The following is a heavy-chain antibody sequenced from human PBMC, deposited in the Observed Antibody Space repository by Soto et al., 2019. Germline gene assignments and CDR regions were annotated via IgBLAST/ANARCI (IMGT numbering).Heavy chain of an antibody. V-gene: IGHV1-3*01. Sequence: ASVKVSCKASGYTFSTYAMHWVRQAPGQSLEWMGWINGGTGQTRYSQRFQDRVTITRDTSASTAYMQMNSLRAEDTAVYYCAKDSRYCSSTSCYNYYYGMDVWGQGTTVTVSS. CDR1: GYTFSTYA. CDR3: AKDSRYCSSTSCYNYYYGMDV. D-gene: IGHD2-2*01. J-gene: IGHJ6*02. CDR2: INGGTGQT.